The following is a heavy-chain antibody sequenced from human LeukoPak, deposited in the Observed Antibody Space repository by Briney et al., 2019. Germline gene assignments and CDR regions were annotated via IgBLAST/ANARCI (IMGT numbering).Heavy chain of an antibody. CDR3: ARAPEAWYCSSTSCWYMDV. V-gene: IGHV1-8*03. CDR2: MNPNSGNT. J-gene: IGHJ6*03. Sequence: ASVKVSCKASGYTFTSYDINWVRQATGQRLEWMGWMNPNSGNTGYAQKFQGRVTITRNTSISTAYMELSSLRSEDTAVYYCARAPEAWYCSSTSCWYMDVWGKGTTVTVSS. D-gene: IGHD2-2*01. CDR1: GYTFTSYD.